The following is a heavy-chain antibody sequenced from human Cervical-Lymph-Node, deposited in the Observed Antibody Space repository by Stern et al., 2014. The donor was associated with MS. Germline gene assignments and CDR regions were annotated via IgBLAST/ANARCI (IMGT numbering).Heavy chain of an antibody. Sequence: QVQLVESGAEAKTLRSSVKVSCKASGGTFSNYAISWVRQAPGQGLEWMGGLIIIFDTANYAQKFQGRVTISADESTSTAYMELSSLRSEDTAVYYCARASERSGYYPDYFQYWGQGTPVTVSS. CDR3: ARASERSGYYPDYFQY. J-gene: IGHJ1*01. CDR1: GGTFSNYA. D-gene: IGHD3-22*01. V-gene: IGHV1-69*01. CDR2: LIIIFDTA.